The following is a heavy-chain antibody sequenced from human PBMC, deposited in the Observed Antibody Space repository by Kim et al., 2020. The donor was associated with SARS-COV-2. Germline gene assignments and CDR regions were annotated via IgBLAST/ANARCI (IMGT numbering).Heavy chain of an antibody. CDR1: GFTFSSYA. J-gene: IGHJ4*02. CDR2: ISSNGGST. Sequence: GGSLRLSCSASGFTFSSYAMHWVRQAPGKGLEYVSAISSNGGSTYYPDSVKGRFTISRDNSKNTLYLQMSSLRAEDTAVYYCVKGDSGSYRPPFDYWGQGTLVTVSS. D-gene: IGHD1-26*01. V-gene: IGHV3-64D*06. CDR3: VKGDSGSYRPPFDY.